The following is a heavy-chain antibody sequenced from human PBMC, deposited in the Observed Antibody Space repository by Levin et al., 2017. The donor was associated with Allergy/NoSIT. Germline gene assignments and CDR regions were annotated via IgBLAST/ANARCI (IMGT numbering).Heavy chain of an antibody. J-gene: IGHJ4*02. V-gene: IGHV3-21*01. D-gene: IGHD6-19*01. CDR3: ARGYPPAVAGTYNDY. CDR2: ISSSSSYI. CDR1: GFTFSSYS. Sequence: GGSLRLSCAASGFTFSSYSMNWVRQAPGKGLEWVSSISSSSSYIYYADSVKGRFTISRDNAKNSLYLQMNSLRAEDTAVYYCARGYPPAVAGTYNDYWGQGTLVTVSS.